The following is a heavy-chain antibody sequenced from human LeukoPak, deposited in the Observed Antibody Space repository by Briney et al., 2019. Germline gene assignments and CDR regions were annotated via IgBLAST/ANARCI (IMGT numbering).Heavy chain of an antibody. J-gene: IGHJ3*02. CDR2: IYSGGST. CDR1: GFTVSSNY. D-gene: IGHD3-10*01. CDR3: ASVLLWFGEEAHDAFDI. V-gene: IGHV3-66*01. Sequence: PRGSLRLSCAASGFTVSSNYMTWVRQAPGKGLEWVSVIYSGGSTYYADSVKGRFTISRDNYKHKLYLQMNSLRAEDTAVYYCASVLLWFGEEAHDAFDIWGQGTMVTVSS.